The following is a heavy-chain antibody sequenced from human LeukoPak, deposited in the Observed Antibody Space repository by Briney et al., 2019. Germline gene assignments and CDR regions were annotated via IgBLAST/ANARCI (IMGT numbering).Heavy chain of an antibody. CDR2: IYHSGST. CDR3: TRNGAYALDS. CDR1: DDSITRGNW. D-gene: IGHD4-17*01. V-gene: IGHV4-4*02. J-gene: IGHJ4*02. Sequence: SGTLSLTCAVSDDSITRGNWWSWVRQPPGKGLGWIAEIYHSGSTNYNPSLKSRVSISVDESKKQISLRLSSLTAADTAVYYCTRNGAYALDSWGQGTLVTVSS.